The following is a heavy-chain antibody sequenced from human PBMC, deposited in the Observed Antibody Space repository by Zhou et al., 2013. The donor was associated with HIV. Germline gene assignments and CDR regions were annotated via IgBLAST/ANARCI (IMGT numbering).Heavy chain of an antibody. CDR3: ARRGGSGTTLIY. V-gene: IGHV1-8*03. CDR2: INPNSGNT. D-gene: IGHD1-1*01. Sequence: QVQLVQSGAEVRKPGASVKVSCKASGFTFSGFGISWVRQAPGQGLEWMGWINPNSGNTGYAQKFQGRVTITRDTSISTAYMELSSLKSEDTAVYYCARRGGSGTTLIYWGQGTLVTVSS. J-gene: IGHJ4*02. CDR1: GFTFSGFG.